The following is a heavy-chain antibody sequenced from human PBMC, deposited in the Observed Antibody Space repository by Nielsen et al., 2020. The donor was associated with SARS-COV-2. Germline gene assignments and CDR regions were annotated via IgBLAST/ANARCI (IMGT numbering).Heavy chain of an antibody. CDR1: GFTFDDYA. J-gene: IGHJ6*02. CDR3: ASHMGDYYYGMDV. V-gene: IGHV3-9*01. CDR2: ITWNSGST. Sequence: SLRLSCAASGFTFDDYAMHWVRQAPGKGLEWVSGITWNSGSTGYADSVKGRFTIPRDNAKNSLYLQMNSLRAEDTALYYCASHMGDYYYGMDVGGQGTTATVSS. D-gene: IGHD2-21*01.